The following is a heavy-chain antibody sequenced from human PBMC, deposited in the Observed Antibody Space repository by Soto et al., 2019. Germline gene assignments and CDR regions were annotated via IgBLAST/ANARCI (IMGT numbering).Heavy chain of an antibody. CDR2: ISYDGSNK. D-gene: IGHD5-12*01. V-gene: IGHV3-30-3*01. CDR1: GFTFSSYA. CDR3: ARAGDGYNYYYYGMDV. J-gene: IGHJ6*02. Sequence: QVQLVESGGGVVQPGRSLRLSCAASGFTFSSYAMHWVRQAPGKGLEWVAVISYDGSNKYYADSVKGRFTISRDNSKNTLYLTMNSLRDDDTAVYYCARAGDGYNYYYYGMDVWGQVTTVTVSS.